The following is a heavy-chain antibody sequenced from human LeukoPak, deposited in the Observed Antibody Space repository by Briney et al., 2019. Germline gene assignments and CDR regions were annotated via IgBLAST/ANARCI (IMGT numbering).Heavy chain of an antibody. CDR2: INHSGST. J-gene: IGHJ3*02. V-gene: IGHV4-34*01. CDR1: GGSFSGYY. Sequence: SETLSLTCAVYGGSFSGYYWNWIRQSPGMGLEWIGEINHSGSTNYNPSLKSRVTISVDTSKNQFSLKLSSVTAADTAVYYCARVNVAVAGTGNDAFDIWGQGTMVTVSS. CDR3: ARVNVAVAGTGNDAFDI. D-gene: IGHD6-19*01.